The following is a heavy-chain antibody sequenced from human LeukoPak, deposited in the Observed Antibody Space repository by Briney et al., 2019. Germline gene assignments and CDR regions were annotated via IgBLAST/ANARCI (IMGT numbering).Heavy chain of an antibody. CDR1: GGSISSGSYY. Sequence: TSQTLSLTCTVSGGSISSGSYYWSWIRQPAGKGLEWIGRIYTSGSTNYNPSLKSRVTISVDTSKNQFSLKLSSVTAADTAVYYCARISLDSSGWYFYYYYYMDVWGKGTTVTVSS. CDR3: ARISLDSSGWYFYYYYYMDV. D-gene: IGHD6-19*01. J-gene: IGHJ6*03. CDR2: IYTSGST. V-gene: IGHV4-61*02.